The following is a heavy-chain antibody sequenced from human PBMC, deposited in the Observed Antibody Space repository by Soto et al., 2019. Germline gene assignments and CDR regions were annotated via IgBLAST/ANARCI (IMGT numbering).Heavy chain of an antibody. CDR1: GYTFTSYG. D-gene: IGHD3-22*01. J-gene: IGHJ4*02. CDR3: ARGAGSGYYRSPFDY. Sequence: GASVKVSCKASGYTFTSYGISWVRQAPGQGLEWMGWISAYNGNTNYAQKLQGRVTMTTDTSTSTAYMELRSLRSDDTAVYYCARGAGSGYYRSPFDYWGQGTLLTVSS. CDR2: ISAYNGNT. V-gene: IGHV1-18*01.